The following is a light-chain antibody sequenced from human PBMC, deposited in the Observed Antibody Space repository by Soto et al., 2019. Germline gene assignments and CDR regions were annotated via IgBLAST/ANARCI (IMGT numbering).Light chain of an antibody. Sequence: SVLTQPPSASGTPGQRVTISCSGSSYNIGSNTVNSYQQLPGTAPKLLIYNNNYRPSGVPARFSGSKSGTSASLAISGLQSEDEADYYCAAWDDSLNGLVFGTGTKLTVL. J-gene: IGLJ1*01. CDR3: AAWDDSLNGLV. CDR2: NNN. V-gene: IGLV1-44*01. CDR1: SYNIGSNT.